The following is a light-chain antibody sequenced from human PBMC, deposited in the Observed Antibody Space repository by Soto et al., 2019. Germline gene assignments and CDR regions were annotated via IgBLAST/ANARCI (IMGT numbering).Light chain of an antibody. CDR2: GAS. V-gene: IGKV3-15*01. Sequence: EIVLTHSPGTLSWSPGERATLSCRSSQSVSRNLAWYQHKPGQAPRLLIYGASSRATGIPARFSGSGSGTEFTLTISSLQSEDFAVYYCQQYNAWPLITFGQGTRLEIK. J-gene: IGKJ5*01. CDR3: QQYNAWPLIT. CDR1: QSVSRN.